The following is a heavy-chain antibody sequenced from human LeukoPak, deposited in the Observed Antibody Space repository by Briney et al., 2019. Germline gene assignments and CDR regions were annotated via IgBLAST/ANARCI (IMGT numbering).Heavy chain of an antibody. D-gene: IGHD5-18*01. CDR1: GGTFNSYA. CDR3: ARAPPKQLLHLY. CDR2: VIPIFSTT. J-gene: IGHJ4*02. V-gene: IGHV1-69*05. Sequence: ASVKVSCKASGGTFNSYAISWVRQATGQGLEWMGAVIPIFSTTNYAQKFQGRVAITTDESTNTAYMELTSLKSEDTAVYYCARAPPKQLLHLYWGQGTLVTVSS.